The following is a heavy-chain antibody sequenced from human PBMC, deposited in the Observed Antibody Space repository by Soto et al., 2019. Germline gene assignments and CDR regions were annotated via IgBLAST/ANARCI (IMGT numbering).Heavy chain of an antibody. D-gene: IGHD2-21*02. J-gene: IGHJ3*02. CDR1: GFNFSDYY. CDR2: ISSSAGTI. V-gene: IGHV3-11*01. Sequence: QVQLVESGGGLVKPGGSLRLSCAASGFNFSDYYMTRIRQAPGKGLEWVSYISSSAGTISYADSVKGRFTSSRDNTKNSLYLKLTSLRPEVTAIYYCARDRSYCGGDCPTPFDAFDIWGQGTMVTVSS. CDR3: ARDRSYCGGDCPTPFDAFDI.